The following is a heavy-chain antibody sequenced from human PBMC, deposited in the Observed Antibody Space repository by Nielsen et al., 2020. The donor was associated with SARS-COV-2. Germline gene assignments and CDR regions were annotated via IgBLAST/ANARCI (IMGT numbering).Heavy chain of an antibody. V-gene: IGHV1-18*01. J-gene: IGHJ6*02. CDR2: ISAYNGNT. CDR3: GLYSSSSDYYYYGMDV. CDR1: GYTFTSYG. Sequence: ASVKVSCKASGYTFTSYGISWVRQAPGQGLEWMGWISAYNGNTIYAQKFQGRVTMTRNTSISTAYMELSSLRSEDTAVYYCGLYSSSSDYYYYGMDVWGQGTTVTVSS. D-gene: IGHD6-6*01.